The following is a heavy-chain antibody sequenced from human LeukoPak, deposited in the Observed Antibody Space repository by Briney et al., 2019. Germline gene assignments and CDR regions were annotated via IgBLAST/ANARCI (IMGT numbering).Heavy chain of an antibody. CDR3: ARGHYYGSGRSPNWFDP. Sequence: SETLSLTCAVSGYSITSGGYSWSWIRQPPGKGLEWIGYIYHSGSTYYNPSLKSRVTISVDRSKNQFSLKLSSVTAADTAVYYCARGHYYGSGRSPNWFDPWGQGTLVTVSS. CDR2: IYHSGST. D-gene: IGHD3-10*01. J-gene: IGHJ5*02. CDR1: GYSITSGGYS. V-gene: IGHV4-30-2*01.